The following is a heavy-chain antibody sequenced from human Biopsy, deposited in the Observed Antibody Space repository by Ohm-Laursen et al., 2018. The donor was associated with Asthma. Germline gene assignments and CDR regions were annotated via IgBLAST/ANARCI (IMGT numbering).Heavy chain of an antibody. CDR2: ISSSSSTI. CDR1: GFTFSRYS. V-gene: IGHV3-48*02. J-gene: IGHJ4*02. Sequence: SLRLSCAHTGFTFSRYSMNWVRPAPAKGMAWVSYISSSSSTIYYADSVKGRFTISRDNAKNSLYLQMNSLRDEDTAVYYCARPRWGPYGYWGQGTLDTVSS. D-gene: IGHD4-17*01. CDR3: ARPRWGPYGY.